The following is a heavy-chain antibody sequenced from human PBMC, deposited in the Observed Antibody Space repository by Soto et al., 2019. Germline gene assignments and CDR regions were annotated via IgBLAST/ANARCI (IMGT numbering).Heavy chain of an antibody. D-gene: IGHD3-9*01. J-gene: IGHJ4*02. CDR2: IIPIFGTA. CDR3: ASGGILPGYYLSH. Sequence: EASVKVSCKASGYTFTSYDITWVRQAPGQGLEWMGGIIPIFGTANYAQKFQGRVTITADESTSTAYMELSSLRSEDTAVYYCASGGILPGYYLSHWGLGTLVTVSS. V-gene: IGHV1-69*13. CDR1: GYTFTSYD.